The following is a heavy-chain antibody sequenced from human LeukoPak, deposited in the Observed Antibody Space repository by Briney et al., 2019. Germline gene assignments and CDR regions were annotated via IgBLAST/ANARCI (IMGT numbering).Heavy chain of an antibody. J-gene: IGHJ3*02. CDR3: ARSSGYGGNPGAGAFDI. V-gene: IGHV4-38-2*02. CDR1: GYSISSGHY. Sequence: PSETLSLTCTVSGYSISSGHYWGWIRQPPGKGLGWIGSMYHSGSTYYNPPLKSRVTISEDTSKNQFSLKLSSVTAADTAVYYCARSSGYGGNPGAGAFDIWGQGTMVTVSS. CDR2: MYHSGST. D-gene: IGHD4-23*01.